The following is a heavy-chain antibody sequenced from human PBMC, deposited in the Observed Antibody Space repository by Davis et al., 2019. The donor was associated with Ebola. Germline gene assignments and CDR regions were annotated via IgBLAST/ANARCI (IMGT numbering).Heavy chain of an antibody. V-gene: IGHV3-33*08. CDR2: ISNDGSNQ. Sequence: GESLKISCAPSEFTFSSYAMHWVRQAPGKGLEWVAAISNDGSNQYYADSVKGRFTISRDNAKNSLYLQMNSLRAEDTAVYYCARERWLRGYYFDYWGQGTLVTVPS. D-gene: IGHD5-12*01. J-gene: IGHJ4*02. CDR3: ARERWLRGYYFDY. CDR1: EFTFSSYA.